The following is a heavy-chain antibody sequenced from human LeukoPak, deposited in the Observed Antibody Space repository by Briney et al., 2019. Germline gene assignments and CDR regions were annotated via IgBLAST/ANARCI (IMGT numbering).Heavy chain of an antibody. J-gene: IGHJ1*01. CDR2: ISYDGSNK. CDR1: GFTFSSYG. V-gene: IGHV3-30*18. CDR3: AKPAIYDSSGRYFQH. D-gene: IGHD3-22*01. Sequence: GGSLRLSCAASGFTFSSYGMHWVRQAPGKGLEWVAVISYDGSNKYYADSVKGRFTISRDNSKNTLYLQMNSLRAEDMAVYYCAKPAIYDSSGRYFQHWGQGTLVTVSS.